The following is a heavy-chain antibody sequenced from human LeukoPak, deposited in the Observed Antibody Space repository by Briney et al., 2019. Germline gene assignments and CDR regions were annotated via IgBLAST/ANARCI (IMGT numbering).Heavy chain of an antibody. V-gene: IGHV4-59*01. CDR3: ATVSSGRTYYYYMDV. CDR1: GGSISSYY. Sequence: PSETLSLTCTVSGGSISSYYWSWIRQPPGKGLEWIGYIYYSGSTNYNPSLKSRVTMSVDTSKNQFSLKLSSVTAADTAVYYCATVSSGRTYYYYMDVWGKGTTVTVSS. J-gene: IGHJ6*03. D-gene: IGHD3-22*01. CDR2: IYYSGST.